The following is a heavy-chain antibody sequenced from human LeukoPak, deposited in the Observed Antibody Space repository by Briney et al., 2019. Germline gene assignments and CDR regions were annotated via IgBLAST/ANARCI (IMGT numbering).Heavy chain of an antibody. CDR3: ARESYDFWSGYLIYYYYGMDV. J-gene: IGHJ6*02. Sequence: PGGSLRLSCAASGFTFSSYVMHWVRQAPGKGLEWVAVISYDGSNKYYADSVKGRFTISRDNSKNTLYLQMNSLRAEDTAVYYCARESYDFWSGYLIYYYYGMDVWGQGTTVTVSS. D-gene: IGHD3-3*01. CDR2: ISYDGSNK. V-gene: IGHV3-30-3*01. CDR1: GFTFSSYV.